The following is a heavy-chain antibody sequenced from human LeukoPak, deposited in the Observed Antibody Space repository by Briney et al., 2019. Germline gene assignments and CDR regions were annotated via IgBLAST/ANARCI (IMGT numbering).Heavy chain of an antibody. Sequence: GGSLRLSCAASGFTFSSYSMNWVRQAPGKGLEWVSSVSSSGTYIYYADSLKGRFTISRDNAKNSLYLQMNSLRAEDTALYYCASPIYTDAFDIWGQGTMVTVSS. CDR2: VSSSGTYI. CDR3: ASPIYTDAFDI. J-gene: IGHJ3*02. CDR1: GFTFSSYS. D-gene: IGHD2-2*02. V-gene: IGHV3-21*01.